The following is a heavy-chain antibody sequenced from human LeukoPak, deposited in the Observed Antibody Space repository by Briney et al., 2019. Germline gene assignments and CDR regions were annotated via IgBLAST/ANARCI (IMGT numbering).Heavy chain of an antibody. CDR3: ARDGGYSYGYSFDY. D-gene: IGHD5-18*01. CDR1: GFTFSSNS. Sequence: GGSLRLSCAVSGFTFSSNSMNWVRQAPGKGLEWVSSISSSSSYIYYADSVKGRFTISRDNAKNSLYLQVNSLRAEDTAVYYCARDGGYSYGYSFDYWGQGTLVTVSS. J-gene: IGHJ4*02. V-gene: IGHV3-21*01. CDR2: ISSSSSYI.